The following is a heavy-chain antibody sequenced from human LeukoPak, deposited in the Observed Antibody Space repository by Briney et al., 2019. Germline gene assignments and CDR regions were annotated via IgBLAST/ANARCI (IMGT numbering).Heavy chain of an antibody. CDR1: GFTFSSYG. J-gene: IGHJ4*02. CDR3: ARASHVEGGDYVVD. CDR2: IRYDGSNK. V-gene: IGHV3-30*02. Sequence: GGSLRLSCAASGFTFSSYGMHWVRQAPGKGLEWVAFIRYDGSNKYYADSVKGRFTISRDNFKNTLYMQMNSLRAEDTAVYYCARASHVEGGDYVVDWGQGTLVTVSS. D-gene: IGHD4-17*01.